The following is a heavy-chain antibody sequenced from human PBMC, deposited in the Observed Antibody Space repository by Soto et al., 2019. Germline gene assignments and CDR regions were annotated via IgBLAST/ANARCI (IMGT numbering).Heavy chain of an antibody. V-gene: IGHV3-64D*08. CDR1: GFTFSSYA. Sequence: PGGSLRLSCSASGFTFSSYAMHWVRQAPGKGLEYVSAISSNGGSTYYADSVKGRFTISRDNSKNTLYLQMSSLRAEDTAVYYCVKGHSYSDYGMDVWGQGTMVTVSS. J-gene: IGHJ6*02. CDR3: VKGHSYSDYGMDV. D-gene: IGHD1-26*01. CDR2: ISSNGGST.